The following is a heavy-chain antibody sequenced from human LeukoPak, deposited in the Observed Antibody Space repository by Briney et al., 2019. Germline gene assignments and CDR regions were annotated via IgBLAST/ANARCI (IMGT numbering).Heavy chain of an antibody. CDR3: ARGRNIEMTTMSGGSDY. D-gene: IGHD5-24*01. CDR2: LNPNSGDT. CDR1: GYTFTDYY. V-gene: IGHV1-2*02. J-gene: IGHJ4*02. Sequence: ASVKVSCKASGYTFTDYYMHGVRQAPGQGLEWMGWLNPNSGDTNYPQKFQERVSMTRDKSISTAYIDLRHLRSDHTAVYYCARGRNIEMTTMSGGSDYWGQGTLVSVSS.